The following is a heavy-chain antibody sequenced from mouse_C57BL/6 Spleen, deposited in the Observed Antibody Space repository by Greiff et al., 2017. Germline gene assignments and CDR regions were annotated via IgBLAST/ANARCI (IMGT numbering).Heavy chain of an antibody. V-gene: IGHV1-52*01. Sequence: QVQLQQPGAELVRPGSSVKLSCKASGYTFTSYWMHWVKQRPIQGLEWIGNIDPSDSETHYNQKFKDKATLTVDQSSSTAYMQLSSLTSEDSAVYYCARDGNYEWGAYWGQGTLVTVSA. CDR1: GYTFTSYW. J-gene: IGHJ3*01. CDR3: ARDGNYEWGAY. CDR2: IDPSDSET. D-gene: IGHD2-1*01.